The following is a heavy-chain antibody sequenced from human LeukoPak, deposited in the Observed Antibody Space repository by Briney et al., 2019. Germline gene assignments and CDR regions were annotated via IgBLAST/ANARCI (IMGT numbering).Heavy chain of an antibody. CDR2: IIPIFGTA. D-gene: IGHD2-2*01. J-gene: IGHJ6*02. Sequence: SVKVSCKASGYTFTRYGISWVRQAPGQGLEWMGGIIPIFGTANYAQKFQGRVTITADESTSTAYMELSSLRSEDTAVYYCASGDIVVVPAAIGHASYYYYGMDVWGQGTTVTVSS. V-gene: IGHV1-69*13. CDR3: ASGDIVVVPAAIGHASYYYYGMDV. CDR1: GYTFTRYG.